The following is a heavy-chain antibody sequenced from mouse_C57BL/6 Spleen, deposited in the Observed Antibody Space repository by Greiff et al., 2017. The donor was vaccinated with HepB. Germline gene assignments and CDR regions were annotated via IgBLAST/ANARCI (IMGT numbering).Heavy chain of an antibody. V-gene: IGHV1-26*01. CDR2: INPNNGGT. CDR3: ARGGDYGSSSNWYFDV. Sequence: EVQLQQSGPELVKPGASVKISCKASGYTFTDYYMNWVKQSNGKSLEWIGDINPNNGGTSYNQKFKGKATLTVDKSSSTAYMELRSLTSEESAVYYCARGGDYGSSSNWYFDVWGTGTTVTVSS. CDR1: GYTFTDYY. D-gene: IGHD1-1*01. J-gene: IGHJ1*03.